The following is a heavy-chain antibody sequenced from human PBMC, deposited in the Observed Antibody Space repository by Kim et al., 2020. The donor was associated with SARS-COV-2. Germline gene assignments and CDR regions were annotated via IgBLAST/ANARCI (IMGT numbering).Heavy chain of an antibody. CDR2: IKQDGSEK. V-gene: IGHV3-7*01. J-gene: IGHJ5*02. CDR3: ARAVARGVTIFGVVPKQGGHWFDP. Sequence: GGSLRLSCAASGFTFSSYWMSWVRQAPGKGLEWVANIKQDGSEKYYVDSVKGRFTISRDNAKNSLYLQMNSLRAEDTAVYYCARAVARGVTIFGVVPKQGGHWFDPWGQGTLVTVSS. CDR1: GFTFSSYW. D-gene: IGHD3-3*01.